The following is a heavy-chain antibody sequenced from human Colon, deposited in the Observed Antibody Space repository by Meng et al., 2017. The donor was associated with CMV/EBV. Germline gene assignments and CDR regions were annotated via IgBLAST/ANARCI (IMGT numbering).Heavy chain of an antibody. CDR2: INHSGST. J-gene: IGHJ4*02. CDR3: ARGGGWLQL. V-gene: IGHV4-34*01. Sequence: LSLTCAGYGGSFSGYYWSWIRQPPGKGLEWIGEINHSGSTNYNPSLKSRVTISVDTSKNQFSLKLSSVTAADTAVYYCARGGGWLQLWGQGTLVTVSS. D-gene: IGHD5-24*01. CDR1: GGSFSGYY.